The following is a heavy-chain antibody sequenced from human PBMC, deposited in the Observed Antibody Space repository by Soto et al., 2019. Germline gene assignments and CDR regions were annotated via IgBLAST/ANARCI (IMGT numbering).Heavy chain of an antibody. Sequence: GGSLRLSCAASGFTVSSNYMSWVRQAPGKGLEWVSAISGSGGSTYYADSVKGRFTISRDNSKNTLYLQMNSLRAEDTAVYYCARPVYDILTGAFDYWGQGTLVTVSS. J-gene: IGHJ4*02. CDR3: ARPVYDILTGAFDY. CDR2: ISGSGGST. CDR1: GFTVSSNY. V-gene: IGHV3-23*01. D-gene: IGHD3-9*01.